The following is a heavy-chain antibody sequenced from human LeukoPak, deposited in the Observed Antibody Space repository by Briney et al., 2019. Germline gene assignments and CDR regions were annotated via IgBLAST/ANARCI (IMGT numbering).Heavy chain of an antibody. Sequence: SETLSLTCTVSGGSISSYYWSWIRQPAGKGLEWIGRIYTSGSTNYNPSLKSRVTMSVDTSKNQFSLKLSSVTAADTAVYYCARDRPVATIWTLYYYGMDVWGQGTTVTVSS. CDR1: GGSISSYY. D-gene: IGHD5-12*01. J-gene: IGHJ6*02. V-gene: IGHV4-4*07. CDR3: ARDRPVATIWTLYYYGMDV. CDR2: IYTSGST.